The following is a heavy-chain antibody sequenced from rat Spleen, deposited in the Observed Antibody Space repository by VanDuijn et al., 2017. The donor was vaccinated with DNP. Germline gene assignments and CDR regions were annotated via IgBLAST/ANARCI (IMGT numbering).Heavy chain of an antibody. CDR3: ARLGTQGFTY. D-gene: IGHD1-5*01. V-gene: IGHV3-3*01. J-gene: IGHJ3*01. CDR1: GFSITSSYR. Sequence: EVQLPESGPGLVKPSQSLSLTCSVPGFSITSSYRWNWIRKFPGSKLEWMGYINSAGSTNYNPSLKRRISITRDTSKNQFFLQVNSVTTEDTATYYCARLGTQGFTYWGQGTLVTVSS. CDR2: INSAGST.